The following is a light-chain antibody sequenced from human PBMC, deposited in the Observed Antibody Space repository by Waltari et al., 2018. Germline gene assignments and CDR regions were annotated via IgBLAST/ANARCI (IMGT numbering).Light chain of an antibody. J-gene: IGKJ2*01. CDR2: GAY. CDR1: QSISSN. V-gene: IGKV3-15*01. Sequence: DIVMTQSPATLSVSPGESVTLPCRASQSISSNLAWYQQGPGQAPKLLIYGAYNRATGIPARFSGSGSGTEFTLTISSLQSGDFAVYFCQHYDGWPPSYTFGQGTKLEIK. CDR3: QHYDGWPPSYT.